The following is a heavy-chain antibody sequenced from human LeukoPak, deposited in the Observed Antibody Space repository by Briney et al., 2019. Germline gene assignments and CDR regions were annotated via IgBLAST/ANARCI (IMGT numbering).Heavy chain of an antibody. CDR1: GFTFSSYG. CDR2: IWYDGSNK. CDR3: ARQILTGYYSFDY. D-gene: IGHD3-9*01. J-gene: IGHJ4*02. Sequence: GGSLRLSCAASGFTFSSYGMHWVRQAPGKGLEWVAVIWYDGSNKYYADSVKGRSTISRDNSKNTLYLQMNSLRAEDTAVYYCARQILTGYYSFDYWGQGTLVTVSS. V-gene: IGHV3-33*01.